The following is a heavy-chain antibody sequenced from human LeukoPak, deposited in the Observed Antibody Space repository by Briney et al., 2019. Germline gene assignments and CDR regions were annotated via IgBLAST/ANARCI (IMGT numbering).Heavy chain of an antibody. CDR2: INPNSGGT. CDR1: GYTFTDYY. Sequence: ASVKVSCKASGYTFTDYYVQWVRQAPGQGLEWMGRINPNSGGTEYAQKFQGRVTMTRDTSISIAYMDLSRLGSDDTAMYYCARDHCTSNSCYEDLYYGLDVWGQGTTVTVSS. V-gene: IGHV1-2*06. D-gene: IGHD2-2*01. CDR3: ARDHCTSNSCYEDLYYGLDV. J-gene: IGHJ6*02.